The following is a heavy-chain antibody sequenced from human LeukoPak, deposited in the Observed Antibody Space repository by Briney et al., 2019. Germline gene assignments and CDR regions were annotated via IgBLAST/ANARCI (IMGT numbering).Heavy chain of an antibody. CDR1: GFTFSSYW. V-gene: IGHV3-74*01. J-gene: IGHJ3*02. Sequence: GGSLRLSCAASGFTFSSYWMHWVRQAPGKGLVWVSRINTDGSSTSYADSVKGRFTISRDNAKNTLYLQMNSLRAEDTAVYYCARGLITMVRGVMAFDIWGQGTMVTVSS. CDR3: ARGLITMVRGVMAFDI. CDR2: INTDGSST. D-gene: IGHD3-10*01.